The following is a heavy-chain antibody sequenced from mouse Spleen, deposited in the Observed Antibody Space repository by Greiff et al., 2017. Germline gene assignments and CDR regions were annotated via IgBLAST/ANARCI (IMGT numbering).Heavy chain of an antibody. Sequence: VQLQQSGAELARPGASVKLSCKASGYTFTSYGISWVKQRTGQGLEWIGEIYPRSGNTYYNEKFKGKATLTADKSSSTAYMELRSLTSEDSAVYFCALYGNYEAMDYWGQGTSVTVSS. CDR1: GYTFTSYG. D-gene: IGHD2-1*01. J-gene: IGHJ4*01. CDR2: IYPRSGNT. V-gene: IGHV1-81*01. CDR3: ALYGNYEAMDY.